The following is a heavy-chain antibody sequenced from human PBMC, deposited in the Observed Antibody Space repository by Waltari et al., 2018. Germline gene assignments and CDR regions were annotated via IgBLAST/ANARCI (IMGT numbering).Heavy chain of an antibody. J-gene: IGHJ5*02. V-gene: IGHV4-34*01. Sequence: QVQLQQWGAGLLKPSETLSLTCAVYGGSFSGYYWSWIRQPPGKGLEWIGEINHSGSTNYNPSLKSRVTISVDTSKNQFSLKLSSVTAADTAVYYCAEGIAAGFDPWGQGTLVTVSS. D-gene: IGHD6-25*01. CDR2: INHSGST. CDR1: GGSFSGYY. CDR3: AEGIAAGFDP.